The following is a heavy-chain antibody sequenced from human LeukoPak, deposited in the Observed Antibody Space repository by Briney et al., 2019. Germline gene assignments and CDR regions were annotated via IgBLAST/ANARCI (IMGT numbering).Heavy chain of an antibody. J-gene: IGHJ4*02. V-gene: IGHV3-30*02. D-gene: IGHD3-16*01. CDR1: GFIFSTYG. Sequence: GGSVRHSCAASGFIFSTYGMYWVRQAPGKGLEWVAFIRHDGSIKNYADSVKGRSTISRDNSKNTLYLQMNSLRAEDTAVYYCAKDSLADIDYWGQGTLVTVSS. CDR3: AKDSLADIDY. CDR2: IRHDGSIK.